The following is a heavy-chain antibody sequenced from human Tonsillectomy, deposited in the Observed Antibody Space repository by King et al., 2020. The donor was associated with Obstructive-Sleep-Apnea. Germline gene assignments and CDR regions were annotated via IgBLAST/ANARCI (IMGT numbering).Heavy chain of an antibody. CDR3: ARGNVVVVGRYYYYYGMDV. J-gene: IGHJ6*02. V-gene: IGHV4-39*07. D-gene: IGHD2-2*01. Sequence: LQLQESGPGLVKPSETLSLTCTVSGGSISSSSYYWGWIRQPPGKGLEWIGSIYYSGSTYYNPSLKSRVTISVDTSKNQFSLKLSSLTAADTAVYYCARGNVVVVGRYYYYYGMDVWGQGTTVTVSS. CDR2: IYYSGST. CDR1: GGSISSSSYY.